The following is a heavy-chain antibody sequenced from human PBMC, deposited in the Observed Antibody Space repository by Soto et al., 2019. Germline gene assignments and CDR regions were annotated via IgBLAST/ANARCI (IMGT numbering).Heavy chain of an antibody. CDR1: GYTFTDYG. J-gene: IGHJ5*02. V-gene: IGHV1-18*01. CDR2: ISPYTGDT. D-gene: IGHD6-19*01. Sequence: QVQLVQSGAEVKKPGASVKVSCKASGYTFTDYGISWVRQAPGQGLEWMGWISPYTGDTKYPQRLQGRVTVTADTSTSTAYMELRSLKSDDTDVYYCAKTGGWNWFDPWGQGTLVSVSS. CDR3: AKTGGWNWFDP.